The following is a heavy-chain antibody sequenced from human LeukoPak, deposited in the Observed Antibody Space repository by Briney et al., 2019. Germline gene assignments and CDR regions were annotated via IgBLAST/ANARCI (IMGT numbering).Heavy chain of an antibody. Sequence: ASVKVSCKASGYTSTSYGISWVRQAPGQGLEWMGWISAYNGNTNYAQKLQGRVTMTTDTSTSTAYMELRSLRSDDTAVYYCAREGYYDSSGYNDAFDIWGQGTMVTVSS. CDR3: AREGYYDSSGYNDAFDI. CDR2: ISAYNGNT. D-gene: IGHD3-22*01. V-gene: IGHV1-18*01. CDR1: GYTSTSYG. J-gene: IGHJ3*02.